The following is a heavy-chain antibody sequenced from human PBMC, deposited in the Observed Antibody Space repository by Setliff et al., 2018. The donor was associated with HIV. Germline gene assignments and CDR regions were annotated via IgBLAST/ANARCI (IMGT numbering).Heavy chain of an antibody. V-gene: IGHV4-39*07. CDR2: VNHDGTT. J-gene: IGHJ4*02. D-gene: IGHD6-13*01. CDR1: GGSIIKSDLY. CDR3: ARVARGGHSSRWYYFDY. Sequence: LSLTCTVSGGSIIKSDLYWGWVRQPPGKGLEWIGSVNHDGTTYSNPSLKSRVTISVDTSKNQFSLKLSSVTAADTAVYYCARVARGGHSSRWYYFDYWGQGTLVTVSS.